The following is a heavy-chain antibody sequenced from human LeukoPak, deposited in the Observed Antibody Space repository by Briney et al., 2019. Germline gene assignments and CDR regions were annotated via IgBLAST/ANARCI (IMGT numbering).Heavy chain of an antibody. Sequence: GASVKVSCKASGGTFSSYAISWVRQAPGQGLEWMGRIIPIFGTANYAQKFQGRVTITADKSTSTAYMELSSLRSEDTAVYYCARDSGYPTLGYFDYWGQGTLVTVSS. J-gene: IGHJ4*02. D-gene: IGHD5-18*01. V-gene: IGHV1-69*06. CDR3: ARDSGYPTLGYFDY. CDR1: GGTFSSYA. CDR2: IIPIFGTA.